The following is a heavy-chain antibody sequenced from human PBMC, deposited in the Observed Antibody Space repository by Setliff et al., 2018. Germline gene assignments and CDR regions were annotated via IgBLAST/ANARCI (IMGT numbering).Heavy chain of an antibody. D-gene: IGHD5-18*01. CDR2: INDSGST. CDR3: ARMGTDYIMTRVNSYQYYFYMDV. J-gene: IGHJ6*03. CDR1: GGSLRGSSYF. V-gene: IGHV4-39*01. Sequence: PSETLSLTCSVSGGSLRGSSYFWGWIRQPPGEGLEWIGNINDSGSTYYNPSLKSRVTISVDRSKNQVFLRMTSVTAADTSFYYCARMGTDYIMTRVNSYQYYFYMDVWGKGTTVTVSS.